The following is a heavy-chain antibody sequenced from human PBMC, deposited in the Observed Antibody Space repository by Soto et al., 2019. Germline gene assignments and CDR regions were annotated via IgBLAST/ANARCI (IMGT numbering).Heavy chain of an antibody. D-gene: IGHD3-10*01. J-gene: IGHJ5*02. V-gene: IGHV1-3*01. CDR3: ARDRLLWFGELSHAGGWFDP. Sequence: GASVKVSCKASGYTFTSYAMHWVRQAPGQRLEWMGWINAGNGNTKYSQKFQGRVTITRDTSASTAYMELSSLRSEDTAVYYCARDRLLWFGELSHAGGWFDPLGQGTLVTVSS. CDR2: INAGNGNT. CDR1: GYTFTSYA.